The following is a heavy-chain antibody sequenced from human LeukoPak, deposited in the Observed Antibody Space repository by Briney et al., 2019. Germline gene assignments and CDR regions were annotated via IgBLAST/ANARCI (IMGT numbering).Heavy chain of an antibody. Sequence: SETLSLTCAVYGGSFSGYYWSWIRQPPGKGLELIGEINHSGSTNYNPSLKSRVTISVDTSKNQFSLKLSSVTAADTAVYYCARGDYYSSTWGGFDYWGQGTLVTVSS. V-gene: IGHV4-34*01. CDR1: GGSFSGYY. CDR2: INHSGST. J-gene: IGHJ4*02. D-gene: IGHD6-6*01. CDR3: ARGDYYSSTWGGFDY.